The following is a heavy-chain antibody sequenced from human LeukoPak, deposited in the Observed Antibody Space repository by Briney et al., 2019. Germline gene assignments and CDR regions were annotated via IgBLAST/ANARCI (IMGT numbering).Heavy chain of an antibody. Sequence: GGSLRLSCAASGFTFSSYAMSWVRQAPGKGLEWVSAISGSGGSTYYADSVKGRFTISRDNSKNTLYLQMNSLRAEDTAVYYRAKDLETAMVYYYYYYGMDVWGKGTTVTVSS. CDR2: ISGSGGST. CDR3: AKDLETAMVYYYYYYGMDV. V-gene: IGHV3-23*01. CDR1: GFTFSSYA. D-gene: IGHD5-18*01. J-gene: IGHJ6*04.